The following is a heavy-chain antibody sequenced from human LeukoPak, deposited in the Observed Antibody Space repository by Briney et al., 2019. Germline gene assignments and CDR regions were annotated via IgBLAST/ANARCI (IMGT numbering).Heavy chain of an antibody. CDR2: IYYTGNT. Sequence: SETLSLTCSVSGGAIRGYYWSWMRQPPGKGLEWIGHIYYTGNTNYNPSLKSRVTISVDTSKNQFSLKLSSVTAADTAVYYCARRHSSGWYRGRGCFDYWGQGTLVTVSS. V-gene: IGHV4-59*12. D-gene: IGHD6-19*01. J-gene: IGHJ4*02. CDR3: ARRHSSGWYRGRGCFDY. CDR1: GGAIRGYY.